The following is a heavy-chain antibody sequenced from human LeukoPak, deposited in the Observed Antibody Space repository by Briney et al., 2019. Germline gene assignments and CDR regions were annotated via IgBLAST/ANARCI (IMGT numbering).Heavy chain of an antibody. CDR2: ISSSGSTI. CDR1: GFTFSDYY. CDR3: ARGRIQLWSMDYYYGVDV. V-gene: IGHV3-11*01. J-gene: IGHJ6*02. Sequence: GGSLRLSCAASGFTFSDYYMSWIRQAPGKGLEWVSYISSSGSTIYYADSVKGRFTISRDNAKNSLYLQMNSLRAEDTAVYYCARGRIQLWSMDYYYGVDVWGQGTTVTVSS. D-gene: IGHD5-18*01.